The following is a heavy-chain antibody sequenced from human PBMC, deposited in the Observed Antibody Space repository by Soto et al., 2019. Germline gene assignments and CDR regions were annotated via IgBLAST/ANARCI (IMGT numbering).Heavy chain of an antibody. V-gene: IGHV1-18*01. CDR3: XXXXXPXXX. Sequence: QVQLVQSGAEVKKPGASVKVSCKASGYTFTSYGISWVRQAPGQGLEWMGWIRAYNGNTNYPQKLRGRVTMTXDTSXSXXXXXXXXXXXXXXXXXXXXXXXXPXXXWGQGTLVTX. J-gene: IGHJ4*02. CDR1: GYTFTSYG. CDR2: IRAYNGNT.